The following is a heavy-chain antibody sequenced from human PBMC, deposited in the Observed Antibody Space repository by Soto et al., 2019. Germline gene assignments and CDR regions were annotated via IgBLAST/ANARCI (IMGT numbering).Heavy chain of an antibody. CDR3: ARVYCSGGSCYPVFYSGHFDY. D-gene: IGHD2-15*01. CDR1: GGTFSSYA. V-gene: IGHV1-69*13. Sequence: KHRGASVKVSCKASGGTFSSYAISWVRQAPGQGLEWMGGIIPIFGTANYAQKFQGRVTITADESTSTAYMELSSLRSEDTAVYYCARVYCSGGSCYPVFYSGHFDYWGQGTLVTVSS. CDR2: IIPIFGTA. J-gene: IGHJ4*02.